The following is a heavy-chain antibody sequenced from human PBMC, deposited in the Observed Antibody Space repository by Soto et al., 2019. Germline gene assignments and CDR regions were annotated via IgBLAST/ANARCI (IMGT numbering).Heavy chain of an antibody. J-gene: IGHJ4*02. CDR3: ARLVTIFGVAPFDY. CDR1: GFTFSSYS. CDR2: ISSSSSTI. V-gene: IGHV3-48*02. D-gene: IGHD3-3*01. Sequence: GGSLRLSCAASGFTFSSYSMNWVRQAPGKGLEWVSYISSSSSTIYYADSVKGRFTISRDNAKNSLYLQMNSLRDEDTAVYYCARLVTIFGVAPFDYWGQGTLVTVSS.